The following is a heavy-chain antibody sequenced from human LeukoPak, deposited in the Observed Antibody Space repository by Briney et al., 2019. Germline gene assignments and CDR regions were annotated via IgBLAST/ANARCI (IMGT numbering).Heavy chain of an antibody. J-gene: IGHJ5*02. D-gene: IGHD3-3*01. V-gene: IGHV3-30-3*01. Sequence: GGSLRLSCVASGFTFTRNCMHWVRQAPGKGLEWVAAIPHDGSNAYYADSVKGRFTISRDDSKNTQYLQMNSLRIEDSAVYYCATGSDFYYASWGQGTLVTVSS. CDR2: IPHDGSNA. CDR1: GFTFTRNC. CDR3: ATGSDFYYAS.